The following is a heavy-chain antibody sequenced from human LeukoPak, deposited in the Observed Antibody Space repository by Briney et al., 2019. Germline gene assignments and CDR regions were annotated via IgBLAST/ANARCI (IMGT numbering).Heavy chain of an antibody. D-gene: IGHD4-17*01. CDR1: GFLFSNNV. V-gene: IGHV3-23*01. CDR2: ISGSGGST. J-gene: IGHJ4*02. Sequence: GGSLLLSCAASGFLFSNNVMNWVRQAPGKGLGWVSAISGSGGSTYYADSVKGLFTISRDTSKNTLYLQMNSLRAEDTSVYYCAKSTVTTDWGQGSPVTVSS. CDR3: AKSTVTTD.